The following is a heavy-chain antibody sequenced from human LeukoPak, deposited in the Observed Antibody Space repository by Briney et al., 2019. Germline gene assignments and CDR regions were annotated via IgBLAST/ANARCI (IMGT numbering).Heavy chain of an antibody. CDR1: GGSISSYY. J-gene: IGHJ4*02. Sequence: PSETLSLTCTVSGGSISSYYWSWIRQPPGKGLEWIGHIYYSGTTKYNPSLTSRVTISLDTSKNQFSLKLSSVTAADTAAYYCARVTPYSSGWYPDYWGQGTLVTVSS. CDR3: ARVTPYSSGWYPDY. D-gene: IGHD6-19*01. V-gene: IGHV4-59*01. CDR2: IYYSGTT.